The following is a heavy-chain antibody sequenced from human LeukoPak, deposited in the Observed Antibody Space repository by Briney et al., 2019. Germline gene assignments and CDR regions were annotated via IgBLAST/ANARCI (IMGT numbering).Heavy chain of an antibody. D-gene: IGHD6-6*01. CDR2: ISYDRSNK. CDR1: GYTFSSYA. CDR3: ARVPGRGFGSSADY. Sequence: GGSLRLSCAASGYTFSSYAMHWVRQAPGKGLEWVAVISYDRSNKYYADSVKGRFTISRDNSKNTLYLQMNSLRAEDTAVYYCARVPGRGFGSSADYWGQGMLVTVSS. V-gene: IGHV3-30-3*01. J-gene: IGHJ4*02.